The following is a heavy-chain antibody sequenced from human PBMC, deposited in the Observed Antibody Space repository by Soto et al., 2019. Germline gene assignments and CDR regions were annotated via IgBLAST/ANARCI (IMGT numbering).Heavy chain of an antibody. Sequence: SETLSLTCTVSGGSISSSSYYWGWIRQPPGKGLEWIGSIYYSGSTYYNPSLKSRVTISVDTSKNQFSLKLSSVTAADTAVYYCARQGLKYYYDSSGYYLADAFDIWGQGTMVTVSS. CDR1: GGSISSSSYY. J-gene: IGHJ3*02. CDR3: ARQGLKYYYDSSGYYLADAFDI. V-gene: IGHV4-39*01. D-gene: IGHD3-22*01. CDR2: IYYSGST.